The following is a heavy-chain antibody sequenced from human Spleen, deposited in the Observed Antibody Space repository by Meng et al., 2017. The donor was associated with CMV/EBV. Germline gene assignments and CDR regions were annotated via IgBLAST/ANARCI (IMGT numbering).Heavy chain of an antibody. V-gene: IGHV3-15*07. J-gene: IGHJ4*02. D-gene: IGHD3-22*01. CDR1: GFRFSDAY. CDR2: IKSKGGGGTT. CDR3: SHDSSGYYTFHY. Sequence: SGFRFSDAYMIWVRQAPAKGLEWVGRIKSKGGGGTTDYAAPVKGRFTISREDSKNTVYLQMSRLRAEDTAVYYCSHDSSGYYTFHYWGQGTLVTVSS.